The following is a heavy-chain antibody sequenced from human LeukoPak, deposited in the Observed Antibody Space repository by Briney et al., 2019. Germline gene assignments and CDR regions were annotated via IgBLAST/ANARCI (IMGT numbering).Heavy chain of an antibody. V-gene: IGHV4-30-2*01. CDR1: GGSISSGGYY. D-gene: IGHD3-3*01. J-gene: IGHJ4*02. CDR3: ARIFDFWSGYHYPDY. CDR2: IYHSGST. Sequence: PSQTLSLTGTVSGGSISSGGYYWSWIRQPPGKGREWIGYIYHSGSTYYNPSLKSRVTISVDRSKNQFSLKLSSVTAADTAVYYCARIFDFWSGYHYPDYWGQGTLVTVSS.